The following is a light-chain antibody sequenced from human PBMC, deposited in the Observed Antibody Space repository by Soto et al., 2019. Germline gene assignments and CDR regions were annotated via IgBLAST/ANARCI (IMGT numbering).Light chain of an antibody. CDR2: DVS. CDR1: SSDVGGYNY. J-gene: IGLJ1*01. CDR3: SSYTSSSTHNYV. V-gene: IGLV2-14*01. Sequence: QSVLPQPASVSGSPGQSITISCTGTSSDVGGYNYVSWYQQHPGKAHKLMIYDVSNRPSGVSNRISGSKSGNTASLTISGLQAEDEADYYCSSYTSSSTHNYVFGTGTKVTVL.